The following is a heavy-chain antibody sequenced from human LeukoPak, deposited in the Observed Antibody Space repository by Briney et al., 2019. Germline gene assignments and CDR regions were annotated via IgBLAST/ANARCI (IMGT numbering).Heavy chain of an antibody. Sequence: ASVKVSCKASGGTFSSYAISWVRQAPGQGLEWMGGIIPIFGTANYAQKFQGRVTITTDESTSTAYMELSSLRSEDTAVYYCASMYSSSWYGLNFDYWGQGTLVTVSS. CDR3: ASMYSSSWYGLNFDY. J-gene: IGHJ4*02. CDR1: GGTFSSYA. D-gene: IGHD6-13*01. CDR2: IIPIFGTA. V-gene: IGHV1-69*05.